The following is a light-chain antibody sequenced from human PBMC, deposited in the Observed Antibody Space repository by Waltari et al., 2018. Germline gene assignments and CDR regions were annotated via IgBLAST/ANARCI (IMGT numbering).Light chain of an antibody. CDR2: DVS. J-gene: IGLJ3*02. V-gene: IGLV2-11*01. CDR3: CSYAGSYTWV. CDR1: SSDIGGYNY. Sequence: QSALTQPRSVSGSPGQSVTISCTGASSDIGGYNYVSWYQQHPGKAPKPMIYDVSKRPSGVSDRFSGSKSGNTASLTISGLQAEDETDYYCCSYAGSYTWVFGGGTKLTVL.